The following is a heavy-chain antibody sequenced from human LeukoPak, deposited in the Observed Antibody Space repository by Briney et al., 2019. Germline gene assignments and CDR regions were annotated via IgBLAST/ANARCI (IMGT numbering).Heavy chain of an antibody. D-gene: IGHD3-3*01. CDR3: ARDSGFLEWLLPFDY. CDR2: ISSSSSYI. CDR1: GFTFSNYW. J-gene: IGHJ4*02. V-gene: IGHV3-21*01. Sequence: GGSLRLSWAASGFTFSNYWMNWVRQAPGKGLEWVSSISSSSSYIYYADSVKGRFTISRDNAKNSLYLQMNSLRAEDTAVYYCARDSGFLEWLLPFDYWGQGTLVTVSS.